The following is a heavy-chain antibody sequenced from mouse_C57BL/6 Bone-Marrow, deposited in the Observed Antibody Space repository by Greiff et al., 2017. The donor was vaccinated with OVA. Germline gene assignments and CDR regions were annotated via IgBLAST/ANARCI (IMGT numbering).Heavy chain of an antibody. V-gene: IGHV3-5*01. CDR3: ARDRGYYYGSSWYFDV. CDR2: IYYSGTI. Sequence: DVKLVESGPGLVKPSQTVFLTCTVTGISITTGNYRWSWIRQFPGNKLEWIGYIYYSGTITYNPSLTSRTTITRDTPKNQFFLEMNSLTAEDTATYYCARDRGYYYGSSWYFDVWGTGTTVTVSS. D-gene: IGHD1-1*01. J-gene: IGHJ1*03. CDR1: GISITTGNYR.